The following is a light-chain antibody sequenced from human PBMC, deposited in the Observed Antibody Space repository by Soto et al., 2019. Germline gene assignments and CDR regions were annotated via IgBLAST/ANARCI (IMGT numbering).Light chain of an antibody. J-gene: IGLJ3*02. V-gene: IGLV6-57*01. Sequence: LMLTQPHSVSESPGKTVTMSCTRSSGSIANNYVQWYQQRPGSSPTTVIYEDYQRPSGVPDRFSGSIDSSSHSASLTISGLKTEDEADYYCQSYDNNNHWVFGGGTKLTVL. CDR2: EDY. CDR1: SGSIANNY. CDR3: QSYDNNNHWV.